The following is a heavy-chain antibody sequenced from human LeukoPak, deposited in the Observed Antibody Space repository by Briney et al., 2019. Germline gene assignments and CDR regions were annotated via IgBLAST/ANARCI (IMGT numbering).Heavy chain of an antibody. CDR2: IKQDGSEK. Sequence: GGSLRLSCAASGFTFSSYWMSWVRQAPGKGLEWVANIKQDGSEKYYVDSVKGRFTISRDNAKNSLYLQMNSLRAEDTAVYYCARDRVVVVPAAIGNWFDPWGQGTLVTVSS. J-gene: IGHJ5*02. CDR1: GFTFSSYW. D-gene: IGHD2-2*02. CDR3: ARDRVVVVPAAIGNWFDP. V-gene: IGHV3-7*01.